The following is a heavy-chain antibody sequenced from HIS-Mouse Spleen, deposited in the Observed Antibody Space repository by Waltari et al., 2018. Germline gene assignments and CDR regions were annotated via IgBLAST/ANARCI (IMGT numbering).Heavy chain of an antibody. CDR1: GFTVGSNY. Sequence: EVQLVESGGGLVQPGGSLILSCAASGFTVGSNYMSWVRQAPGKGLDWVSVIYSGGSTYYADSVKGRFTISRDNSKNTLYLQMNSLRAEDTAVYYCARELNYWGQGTLVTVSS. CDR3: ARELNY. J-gene: IGHJ4*02. V-gene: IGHV3-66*01. CDR2: IYSGGST.